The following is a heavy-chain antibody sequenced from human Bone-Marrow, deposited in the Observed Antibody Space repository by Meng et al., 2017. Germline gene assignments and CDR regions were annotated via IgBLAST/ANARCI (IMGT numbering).Heavy chain of an antibody. V-gene: IGHV3-11*01. CDR2: ISGSGNTI. D-gene: IGHD1-26*01. Sequence: VQMVESGGGLVKPGGSLGVSCSASGFTFSAHYMSWIRQAPGKGLEWVSYISGSGNTIYYADSVKGRFTISRDNADNSLFLQMTSLRAEDTAVYYCARDSSGAYDYWGQGTLVTVSS. CDR3: ARDSSGAYDY. CDR1: GFTFSAHY. J-gene: IGHJ4*02.